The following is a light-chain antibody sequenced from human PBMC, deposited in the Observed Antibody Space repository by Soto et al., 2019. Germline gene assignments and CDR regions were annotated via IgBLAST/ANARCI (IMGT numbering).Light chain of an antibody. CDR2: KAS. Sequence: DIQITHSPSTVSASVGDMFTISCRASQSISSWLAWYQQKPGKAPKFLIYKASSLESGVPSRFSGSGSGTEFTLTISSLQPDDFATYYCQQYNSYWPFGQGTKVDIK. CDR3: QQYNSYWP. CDR1: QSISSW. V-gene: IGKV1-5*03. J-gene: IGKJ1*01.